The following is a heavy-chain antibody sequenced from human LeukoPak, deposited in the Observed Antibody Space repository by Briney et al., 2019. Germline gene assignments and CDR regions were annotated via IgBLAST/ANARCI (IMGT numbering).Heavy chain of an antibody. D-gene: IGHD3-10*01. CDR1: GGIFNSYA. V-gene: IGHV1-69*13. Sequence: SVKVSCKTSGGIFNSYAISWVRQAPGQGLEWLGGIIPIFETANYAQKFQGRVTISADESTSTAYMELSSLRSEAPAMYYCARGSQEVRGLFMTPYYYYDMHVWGKGTTVTVSS. J-gene: IGHJ6*04. CDR2: IIPIFETA. CDR3: ARGSQEVRGLFMTPYYYYDMHV.